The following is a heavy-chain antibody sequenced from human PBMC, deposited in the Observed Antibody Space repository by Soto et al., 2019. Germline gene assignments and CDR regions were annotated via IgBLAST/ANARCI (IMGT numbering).Heavy chain of an antibody. CDR1: GYSFTSYW. J-gene: IGHJ6*02. Sequence: GESLKISCKGSGYSFTSYWIGWVRQMPGKGLEWMGIIYPGDSDTRYSPSFQGQVTISADKSISTAYLQWSSLKASDTAMYYCARLSIRYPYYYYYVMDVWGQGTKVTVSS. CDR2: IYPGDSDT. CDR3: ARLSIRYPYYYYYVMDV. V-gene: IGHV5-51*01. D-gene: IGHD1-20*01.